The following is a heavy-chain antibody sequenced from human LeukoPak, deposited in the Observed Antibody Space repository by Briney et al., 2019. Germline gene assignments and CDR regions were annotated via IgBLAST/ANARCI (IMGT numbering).Heavy chain of an antibody. CDR3: ARVEYSYGSRFDY. CDR1: GGSFSGYY. V-gene: IGHV4-34*01. D-gene: IGHD5-18*01. CDR2: INHSGST. J-gene: IGHJ4*02. Sequence: PSETLSLTCAVYGGSFSGYYGSWIRQPPGKGLEWIGEINHSGSTNYNPSLKSRVTISVDTSKNQFSLKLSSVTAADTAGYYCARVEYSYGSRFDYWGQGTLVTVSS.